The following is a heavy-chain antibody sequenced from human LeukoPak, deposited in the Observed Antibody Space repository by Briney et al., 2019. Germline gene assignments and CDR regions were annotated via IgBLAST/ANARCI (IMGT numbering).Heavy chain of an antibody. CDR3: AREDGSGWSVHLIDY. Sequence: SETMSLTCTVSGGSISSRTYYWAWIRQPPGKGLEWIGSAYSSGSTFYNPSLKSRVTISVDTSKSQFSLKLRSVTAADTAVYYCAREDGSGWSVHLIDYWGRGTVVTVSS. J-gene: IGHJ4*02. D-gene: IGHD6-19*01. CDR1: GGSISSRTYY. CDR2: AYSSGST. V-gene: IGHV4-39*02.